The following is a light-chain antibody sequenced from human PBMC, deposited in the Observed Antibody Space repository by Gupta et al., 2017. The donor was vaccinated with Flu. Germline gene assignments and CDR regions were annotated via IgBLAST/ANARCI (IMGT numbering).Light chain of an antibody. CDR1: NNKVGDQG. CDR3: SAWDSSLSTWV. Sequence: TATFTCTGNNNKVGDQGAAWLQQHQGHHPKLRSYRNNDRPSGISEKFSASRSGHTASLNITGLQPEDEADYDCSAWDSSLSTWVCGGGTKLTVL. V-gene: IGLV10-54*04. CDR2: RNN. J-gene: IGLJ3*02.